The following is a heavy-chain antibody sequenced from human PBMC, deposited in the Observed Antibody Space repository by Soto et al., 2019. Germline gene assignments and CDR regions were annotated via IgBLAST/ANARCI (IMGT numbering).Heavy chain of an antibody. CDR1: GASVSSYY. J-gene: IGHJ5*02. Sequence: ASDTLSLTCSVSGASVSSYYWSWVRQPPGKGLEWIGYIYYIGAYNYNPSLKSRVTISVDTSKNQFSLKLTSVTAADTAVYYCARTPETRDWLDPWGQGTLVTVSS. CDR3: ARTPETRDWLDP. V-gene: IGHV4-59*02. CDR2: IYYIGAY. D-gene: IGHD1-7*01.